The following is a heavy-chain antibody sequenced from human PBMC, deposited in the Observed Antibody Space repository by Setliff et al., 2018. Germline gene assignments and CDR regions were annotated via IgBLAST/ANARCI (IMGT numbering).Heavy chain of an antibody. CDR2: ISAYDGHT. CDR1: GYNFAESI. D-gene: IGHD2-8*01. CDR3: LRLVRYCTTIACHRTLGEEV. J-gene: IGHJ1*01. V-gene: IGHV1-18*01. Sequence: ASVKVSCKASGYNFAESIVSWVRQAPGQGLEWMGWISAYDGHTYSAQKFQARVTLTTDTSTNMAYMELRGLRSDDTAIYYCLRLVRYCTTIACHRTLGEEVWGQGTLVTVSS.